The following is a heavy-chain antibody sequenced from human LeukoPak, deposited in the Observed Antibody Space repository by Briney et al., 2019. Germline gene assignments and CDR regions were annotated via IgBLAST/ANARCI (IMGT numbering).Heavy chain of an antibody. J-gene: IGHJ6*02. CDR3: ARDPPAMAGTWYYGMDV. Sequence: ASVKVSCKASGYTFTSYGISWVRQAPGQGLEWMGWISAYNGNTNYAQKLQGRVTMTTDTSTSTAYMELRSLRSDDTAVYYCARDPPAMAGTWYYGMDVWGQGTTVTVSS. V-gene: IGHV1-18*01. D-gene: IGHD6-19*01. CDR1: GYTFTSYG. CDR2: ISAYNGNT.